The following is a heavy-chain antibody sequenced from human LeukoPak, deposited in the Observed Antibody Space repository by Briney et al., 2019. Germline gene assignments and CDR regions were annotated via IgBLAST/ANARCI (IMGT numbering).Heavy chain of an antibody. CDR1: GSRFTSYW. J-gene: IGHJ3*02. V-gene: IGHV5-51*01. Sequence: GASLKISFKGSGSRFTSYWIGWVRQMPGKGLEWMGIIYPGDSDTRYSPSFQGQVTISADKSISTAYLQWSSLKASDTAMYYCARRGVTIFAGAFDIWGQGTMVTVSS. D-gene: IGHD3-3*01. CDR2: IYPGDSDT. CDR3: ARRGVTIFAGAFDI.